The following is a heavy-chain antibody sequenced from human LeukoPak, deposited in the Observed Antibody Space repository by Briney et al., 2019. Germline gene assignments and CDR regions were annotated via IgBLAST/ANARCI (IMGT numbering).Heavy chain of an antibody. CDR1: DYSISSGHC. CDR2: IYYSGST. D-gene: IGHD3-10*01. CDR3: ARDGWFGELYGYYFDY. V-gene: IGHV4-38-2*02. J-gene: IGHJ4*02. Sequence: SETLSLTCAVSDYSISSGHCWGWIRQPPGKGLEWIGSIYYSGSTYYNPSLKSRVTISVDTSKNRFSLKLSSVTAADTAVYYCARDGWFGELYGYYFDYWGQGTLVTVSS.